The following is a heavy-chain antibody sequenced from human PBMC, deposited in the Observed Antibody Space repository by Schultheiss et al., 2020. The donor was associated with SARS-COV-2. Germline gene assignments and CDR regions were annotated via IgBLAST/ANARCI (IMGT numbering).Heavy chain of an antibody. CDR3: ARDDRDRLQPGGYYYYAMDV. CDR1: GGSVRSGDSY. CDR2: IDYEGRI. Sequence: SETLSLTCTVSGGSVRSGDSYWSWIRQSPGKGLEWIGYIDYEGRIFYNPSLKSRLTISVDTSKNQFSLKLSSVTAADTAVYYCARDDRDRLQPGGYYYYAMDVWGQGTTVTVSS. J-gene: IGHJ6*02. D-gene: IGHD5-24*01. V-gene: IGHV4-30-4*02.